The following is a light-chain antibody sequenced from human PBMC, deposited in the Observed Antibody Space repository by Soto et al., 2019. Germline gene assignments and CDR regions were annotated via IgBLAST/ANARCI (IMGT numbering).Light chain of an antibody. V-gene: IGKV1-39*01. CDR2: AGS. CDR3: QQSYSTWYS. J-gene: IGKJ2*03. CDR1: HNISTF. Sequence: DILLTQSPPSLSASVGDTVTITCRASHNISTFLNWYQQKPGKAPKLLIYAGSHLQGGVPPKFSGSGSVTDFTLTITSLQPEDFATYHCQQSYSTWYSFGQGT.